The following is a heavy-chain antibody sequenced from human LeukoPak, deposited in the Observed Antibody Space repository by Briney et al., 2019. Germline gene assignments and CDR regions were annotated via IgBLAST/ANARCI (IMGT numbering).Heavy chain of an antibody. D-gene: IGHD3-10*01. J-gene: IGHJ6*03. V-gene: IGHV4-39*01. Sequence: SSETLSLTCTVSGGSITSSSYCWGWIPQPPGKGLEWIGSIYYSGSTYYNPSLKSRVTISVDTSKNQFSLKLSSVTAADTAVYYCASPPMIRGTYYFYYYMDVWGKGTTVTVSS. CDR3: ASPPMIRGTYYFYYYMDV. CDR2: IYYSGST. CDR1: GGSITSSSYC.